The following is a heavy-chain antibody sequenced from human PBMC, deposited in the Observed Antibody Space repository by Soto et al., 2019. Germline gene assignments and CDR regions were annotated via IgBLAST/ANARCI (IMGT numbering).Heavy chain of an antibody. V-gene: IGHV1-3*01. D-gene: IGHD1-26*01. CDR1: GYTFTSYA. J-gene: IGHJ4*02. CDR3: ARDDLYSGNSKGY. Sequence: QVQLVQSGAEVKKPGASVKVSCRASGYTFTSYAMNWVRQAPGQRPEWMGWINAGNGNTKYSQKFQGRVTIMRDTSASTAYMELSSLRSEDTAVYYCARDDLYSGNSKGYWGQGTLVTVSS. CDR2: INAGNGNT.